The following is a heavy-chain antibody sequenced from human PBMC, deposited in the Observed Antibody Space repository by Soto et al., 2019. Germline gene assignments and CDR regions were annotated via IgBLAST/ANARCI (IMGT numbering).Heavy chain of an antibody. D-gene: IGHD2-2*01. Sequence: GGSLRLSCAASGFTFSSYAMSWVRQAPGKGLEWVSAISGSGGSTYYADSVKGRFTISRDNSKNTLYLQMNSLRAEDTAVYYCANRYCSSTSCYSRVDYWGQGTLVTVSS. CDR3: ANRYCSSTSCYSRVDY. CDR1: GFTFSSYA. J-gene: IGHJ4*02. V-gene: IGHV3-23*01. CDR2: ISGSGGST.